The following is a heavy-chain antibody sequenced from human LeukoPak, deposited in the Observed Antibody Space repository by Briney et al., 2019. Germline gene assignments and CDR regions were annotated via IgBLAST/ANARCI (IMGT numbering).Heavy chain of an antibody. CDR1: GGSISGYF. J-gene: IGHJ6*02. CDR2: IYYTGST. V-gene: IGHV4-59*08. CDR3: ARHDPVGHFLRGMDV. D-gene: IGHD2/OR15-2a*01. Sequence: SETLSLTCAVPGGSISGYFWSWSRQPPGKGLEWIGYIYYTGSTIYNPSLRSRVTMSVDVSKNQFSLDLTSVTAAGTAVYYCARHDPVGHFLRGMDVWGQGTTVTVSS.